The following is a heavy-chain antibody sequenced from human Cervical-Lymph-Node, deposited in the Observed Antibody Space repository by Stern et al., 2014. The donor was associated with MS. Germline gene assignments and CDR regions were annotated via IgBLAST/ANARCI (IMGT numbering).Heavy chain of an antibody. CDR3: RCLEVGRGRDY. CDR1: GYTFTSYY. CDR2: INPSGGST. J-gene: IGHJ4*02. Sequence: VQLVESGAEVKKPGASVKVSCKASGYTFTSYYMHWVRQAPGQGLEWMGIINPSGGSTSYAQKFRGRAPRTRDTSTSKVYMERSSVRSEDAAVYYGRCLEVGRGRDYWGQGTLVTVSS. D-gene: IGHD3-3*01. V-gene: IGHV1-46*01.